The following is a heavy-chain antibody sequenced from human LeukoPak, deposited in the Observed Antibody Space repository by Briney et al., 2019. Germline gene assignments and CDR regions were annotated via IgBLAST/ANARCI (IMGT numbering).Heavy chain of an antibody. CDR2: INPNSGGT. CDR1: GHTFTGYY. Sequence: ASVKVSCKASGHTFTGYYMHCVPQAPGQGLEWMGWINPNSGGTNYAQKLLGRVTRTRDTSISTAYMELSRLRSDDTAVYYCARGGLDTAMACDYWGQGTLVTVSS. J-gene: IGHJ4*02. D-gene: IGHD5-18*01. V-gene: IGHV1-2*02. CDR3: ARGGLDTAMACDY.